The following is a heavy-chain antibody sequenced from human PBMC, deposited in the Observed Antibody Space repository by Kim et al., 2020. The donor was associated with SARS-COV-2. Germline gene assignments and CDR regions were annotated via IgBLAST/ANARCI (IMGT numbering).Heavy chain of an antibody. J-gene: IGHJ4*02. V-gene: IGHV3-21*01. D-gene: IGHD6-19*01. CDR3: ARDRKQWPTLAPDFDY. Sequence: GGSLRLSCAASGFTFSSYSMNWVRQAPGKGLEWVSSISSSSSYIYYADSVKGRFTISRDNAKNSLYLQMNSLRAEDTAVYYCARDRKQWPTLAPDFDYWGQGTLVTVSS. CDR2: ISSSSSYI. CDR1: GFTFSSYS.